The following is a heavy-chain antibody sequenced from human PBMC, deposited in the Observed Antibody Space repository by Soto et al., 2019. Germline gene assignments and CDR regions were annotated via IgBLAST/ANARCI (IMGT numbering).Heavy chain of an antibody. J-gene: IGHJ4*02. Sequence: QVKLVQSGAEVKKPGASVKVSCKASGYTFTNFGISWVRQAPGQGLEWMGWISAYNGNTNYAKNFQGRDTMTTDTSTSTAYMELRSLRSDDTAVYYWARRGTPIDYWGQGTLVTVSS. V-gene: IGHV1-18*01. D-gene: IGHD3-16*01. CDR2: ISAYNGNT. CDR3: ARRGTPIDY. CDR1: GYTFTNFG.